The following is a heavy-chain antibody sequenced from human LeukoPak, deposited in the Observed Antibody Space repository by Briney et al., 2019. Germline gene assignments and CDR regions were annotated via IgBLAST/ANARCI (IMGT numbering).Heavy chain of an antibody. D-gene: IGHD1-26*01. Sequence: SETLSLTCAVYGGFFSGYYWSWIRQPPGKGLECIGEINHSGSTNYNPSLKSRVTISVDTSKNQFSLKLSSVTAADTAVYYCARSSSGSYRDFDYWGQGTLVTVSS. V-gene: IGHV4-34*01. CDR1: GGFFSGYY. CDR2: INHSGST. J-gene: IGHJ4*02. CDR3: ARSSSGSYRDFDY.